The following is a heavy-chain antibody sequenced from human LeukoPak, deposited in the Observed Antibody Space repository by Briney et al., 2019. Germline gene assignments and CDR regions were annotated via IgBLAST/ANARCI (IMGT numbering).Heavy chain of an antibody. D-gene: IGHD3-16*02. CDR2: IYYSGST. CDR3: ARTYDYVWGSYRYTFDY. V-gene: IGHV4-30-4*08. CDR1: GGSISSGDYY. J-gene: IGHJ4*02. Sequence: SQTLSLTCTVSGGSISSGDYYWSWIRQPPGKGLEWIGYIYYSGSTYYNPSLKSRVTIPVDTSKNQFSLKLSSVTAADTAVYYCARTYDYVWGSYRYTFDYWGRGTLVTVSS.